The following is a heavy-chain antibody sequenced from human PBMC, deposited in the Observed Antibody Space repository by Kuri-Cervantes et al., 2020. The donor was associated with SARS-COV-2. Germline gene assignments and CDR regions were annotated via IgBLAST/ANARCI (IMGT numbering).Heavy chain of an antibody. D-gene: IGHD3-22*01. J-gene: IGHJ4*02. CDR3: ARGGDIGHYPFDF. V-gene: IGHV4-30-2*01. Sequence: SETLSLTCTVSGASIRSAGYSWTWIRQPPGKGLEWIGYIHHGGKTYSYNPSRMSRVTISLDTSRNQFYLKLNSVTAAATAVYYCARGGDIGHYPFDFWGQGILVTVSS. CDR1: GASIRSAGYS. CDR2: IHHGGKT.